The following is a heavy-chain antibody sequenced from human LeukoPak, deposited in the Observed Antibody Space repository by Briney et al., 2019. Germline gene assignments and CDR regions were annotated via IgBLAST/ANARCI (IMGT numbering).Heavy chain of an antibody. CDR1: GYTFTGYY. D-gene: IGHD6-19*01. Sequence: ASVKVSCKASGYTFTGYYTHWVRQAPGQGLEWMGIINPSGGSTRYAQKFQGRVTMTRDTSTSTVYMELSSLRSEDTAVFYCARDPEQYYFDYWGQGTLVTVSS. J-gene: IGHJ4*02. CDR3: ARDPEQYYFDY. V-gene: IGHV1-46*01. CDR2: INPSGGST.